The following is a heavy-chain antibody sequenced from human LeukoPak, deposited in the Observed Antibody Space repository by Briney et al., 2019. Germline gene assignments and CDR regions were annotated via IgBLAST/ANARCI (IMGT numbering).Heavy chain of an antibody. CDR1: GGSISGYY. CDR2: IYTSGST. CDR3: ARGDLRYFDWLSGGFDY. D-gene: IGHD3-9*01. V-gene: IGHV4-4*09. J-gene: IGHJ4*02. Sequence: SETLSLTCTVSGGSISGYYWSWIRQPPGKGLEWIGYIYTSGSTNYNPSLKSRVTISVDTSKNQFSLKLSSVTAADTAVYYCARGDLRYFDWLSGGFDYWGQGTLVTVSS.